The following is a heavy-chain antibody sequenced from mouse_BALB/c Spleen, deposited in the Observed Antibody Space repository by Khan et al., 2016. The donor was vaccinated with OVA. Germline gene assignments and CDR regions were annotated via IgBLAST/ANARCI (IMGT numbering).Heavy chain of an antibody. J-gene: IGHJ2*01. CDR3: ARGTGYYFDY. Sequence: EVQLVESGPSLVKPSQTLSLTCSVTGDSVTNGYWNWIRKFPGNSLEFMGYISYSGNTYYNPSLNSRISITRDTFKNHYYLQFNSVTAEDTATFYCARGTGYYFDYWGQGTTLTVSS. D-gene: IGHD4-1*01. V-gene: IGHV3-8*02. CDR2: ISYSGNT. CDR1: GDSVTNGY.